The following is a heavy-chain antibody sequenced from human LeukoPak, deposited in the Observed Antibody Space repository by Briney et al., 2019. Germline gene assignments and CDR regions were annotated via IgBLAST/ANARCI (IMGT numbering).Heavy chain of an antibody. J-gene: IGHJ4*02. CDR2: INPNNGGT. V-gene: IGHV1-2*02. CDR1: GYSFTVNY. Sequence: ASVTVSCKTSGYSFTVNYIHWVRQAPGQGLESMGWINPNNGGTKFAQRFEGRVAMTRDTSISTVYMELYSLTSDDSAVYYCARDGLIAAAGDYWGQGTLVTVSS. CDR3: ARDGLIAAAGDY. D-gene: IGHD6-13*01.